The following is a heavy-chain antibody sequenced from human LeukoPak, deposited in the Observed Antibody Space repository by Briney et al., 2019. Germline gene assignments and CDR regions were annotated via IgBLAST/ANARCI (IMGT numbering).Heavy chain of an antibody. Sequence: GGSLRLSCTVSGFTLSSYEMTWFRQAPGKGLEWVSSIGYGGADSHYADSVKGRFTISRDNAKNTLYLQMNSLRADDTSVYYCARAPLMVRGITPPFDHWGQGTLVTVYS. J-gene: IGHJ4*02. CDR1: GFTLSSYE. D-gene: IGHD3-10*01. V-gene: IGHV3-23*01. CDR3: ARAPLMVRGITPPFDH. CDR2: IGYGGADS.